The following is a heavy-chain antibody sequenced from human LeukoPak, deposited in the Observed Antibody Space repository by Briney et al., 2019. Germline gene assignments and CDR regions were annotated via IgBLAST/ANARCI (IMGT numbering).Heavy chain of an antibody. V-gene: IGHV3-7*01. CDR2: IKQDGSEK. J-gene: IGHJ4*02. D-gene: IGHD2-2*02. Sequence: PGGSLRLSCAASGFTFSSYWMSWVRQAPGKGLEWVANIKQDGSEKYYVDSVKGRFTISRDNAKNSLYLQMNSLRAEDTAVYYCARDPDCSSTSCYIGDFDYWGQGTLVTVSS. CDR1: GFTFSSYW. CDR3: ARDPDCSSTSCYIGDFDY.